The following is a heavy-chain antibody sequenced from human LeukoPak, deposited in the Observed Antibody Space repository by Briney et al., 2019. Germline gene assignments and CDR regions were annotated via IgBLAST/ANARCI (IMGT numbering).Heavy chain of an antibody. CDR1: GGAISSSSHY. Sequence: SETLSLTCTVSGGAISSSSHYWGWIRQPPGKGLEWIGSIYHSGSTVYNPSLKSRVAISVDTSRNQFSLKLNSVTASDTAVYYCARNTTVTDWYFDLWGRGTLVSVSS. V-gene: IGHV4-39*01. J-gene: IGHJ2*01. CDR3: ARNTTVTDWYFDL. CDR2: IYHSGST. D-gene: IGHD1-1*01.